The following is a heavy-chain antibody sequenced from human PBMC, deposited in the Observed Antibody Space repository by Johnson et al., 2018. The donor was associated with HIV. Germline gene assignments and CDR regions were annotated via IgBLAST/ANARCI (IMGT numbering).Heavy chain of an antibody. CDR3: AKAVGGYAFDI. CDR2: IRFDETIK. J-gene: IGHJ3*02. CDR1: GFTFNNYG. Sequence: QVQLVESGGGVVQPGGSLRLSCAASGFTFNNYGMHWVRQSPGKGLEWVAFIRFDETIKYYGDSVKGRFTISRDNSKNTLYLQMNSLRVEDTDVYYCAKAVGGYAFDIWGQGTMVTVSS. V-gene: IGHV3-30*02. D-gene: IGHD1-26*01.